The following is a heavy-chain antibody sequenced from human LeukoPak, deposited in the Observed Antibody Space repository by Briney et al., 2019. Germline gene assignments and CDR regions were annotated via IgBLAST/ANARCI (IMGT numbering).Heavy chain of an antibody. D-gene: IGHD6-13*01. CDR1: GGSISSSSYY. V-gene: IGHV4-39*07. CDR3: ARSIAAAGTWFGSYYYYYYMDV. J-gene: IGHJ6*03. Sequence: PSETLSLTCTVSGGSISSSSYYWGWIRQPPGKGLEWIGSIYYSGSTYYNPSLKSRVTISVDTSKNQFSLKLSSVTAADTAVYYCARSIAAAGTWFGSYYYYYYMDVWGKGTTVTVSS. CDR2: IYYSGST.